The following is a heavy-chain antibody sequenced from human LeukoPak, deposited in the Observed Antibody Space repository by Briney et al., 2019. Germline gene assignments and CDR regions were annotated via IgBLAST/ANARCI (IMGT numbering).Heavy chain of an antibody. CDR1: GYTFTSYD. CDR2: MNPNSGNT. Sequence: GASVKVSCKASGYTFTSYDINWVRQATGQGLEWMGWMNPNSGNTGYAQKFRGRVTMTRNTSISTAYMELSSLRSEDTAVYYCARASSSWYRVEKRFDPWGQGTLVTVSS. CDR3: ARASSSWYRVEKRFDP. J-gene: IGHJ5*02. V-gene: IGHV1-8*01. D-gene: IGHD6-13*01.